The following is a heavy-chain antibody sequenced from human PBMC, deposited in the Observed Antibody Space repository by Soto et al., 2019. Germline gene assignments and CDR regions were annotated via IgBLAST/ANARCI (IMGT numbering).Heavy chain of an antibody. J-gene: IGHJ4*02. CDR2: MNTNTGNS. CDR3: ARRAETNGWNGFGADKYYFDF. D-gene: IGHD1-1*01. CDR1: GYTFTSYD. V-gene: IGHV1-8*01. Sequence: QVQLVQSGAEVRKPGASVKVSCEASGYTFTSYDIYWVRQATGQGLEWMGWMNTNTGNSGYAQKFQGRVTMTSDTSKSTAHMEVSSLRSEDTAVYYCARRAETNGWNGFGADKYYFDFWGQGTLVTVSS.